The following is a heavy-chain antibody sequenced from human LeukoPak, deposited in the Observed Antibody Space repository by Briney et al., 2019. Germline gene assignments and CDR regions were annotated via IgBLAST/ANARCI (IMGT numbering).Heavy chain of an antibody. Sequence: GGSLRLSCAASGFTFSSYAMHWVRQAPGKGLEYVSAISSNGGSTYYANSVKGRFTISRDNSKNTLYLQMGSLGAEDMAVYYCARAQGYCSSTSCYPPLYYFDYWGQGTLVTVSS. D-gene: IGHD2-2*01. CDR3: ARAQGYCSSTSCYPPLYYFDY. J-gene: IGHJ4*02. CDR2: ISSNGGST. CDR1: GFTFSSYA. V-gene: IGHV3-64*01.